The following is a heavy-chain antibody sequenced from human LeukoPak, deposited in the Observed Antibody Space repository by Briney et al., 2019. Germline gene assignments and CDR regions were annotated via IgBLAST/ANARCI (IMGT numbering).Heavy chain of an antibody. CDR1: GGSFSGYY. CDR3: ARGLYYYDSSGYYCDAFDI. V-gene: IGHV4-34*01. CDR2: INHSGST. Sequence: PSETLSHPCAVYGGSFSGYYGSWIRQPPGKGLEWIGEINHSGSTNYNPSLKSRVTISVDTSKNQFSLKLSSVTAADTAVYYCARGLYYYDSSGYYCDAFDIWGQGTMVTVSS. J-gene: IGHJ3*02. D-gene: IGHD3-22*01.